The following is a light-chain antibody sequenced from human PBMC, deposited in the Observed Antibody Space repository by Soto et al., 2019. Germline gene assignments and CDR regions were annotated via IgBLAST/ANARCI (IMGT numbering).Light chain of an antibody. CDR3: QQYNEWPLT. CDR2: NSF. V-gene: IGKV3-15*01. J-gene: IGKJ4*01. CDR1: GSVSSN. Sequence: EIVLTQSPATLSVSQGERASLSCRASGSVSSNLAWYQQKPGQAPRLLIYNSFTRATGIPARVSGSGSGTEFTLTISSLQFEDFAVYHCQQYNEWPLTFGGGTKVEIK.